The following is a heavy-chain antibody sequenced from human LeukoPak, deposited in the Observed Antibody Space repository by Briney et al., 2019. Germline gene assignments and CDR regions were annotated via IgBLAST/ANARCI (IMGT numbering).Heavy chain of an antibody. Sequence: SETLSLTCAVYGGSFSGYYWSWIRQPPGKGLEWIGEINHSGSTNYNPSLKSRVTTSVDTSKNQFSLKLSSVTAADTAVYYCARGRIRRYYYDSSGYYFDYWGQGTLVTVSS. J-gene: IGHJ4*02. V-gene: IGHV4-34*01. D-gene: IGHD3-22*01. CDR1: GGSFSGYY. CDR2: INHSGST. CDR3: ARGRIRRYYYDSSGYYFDY.